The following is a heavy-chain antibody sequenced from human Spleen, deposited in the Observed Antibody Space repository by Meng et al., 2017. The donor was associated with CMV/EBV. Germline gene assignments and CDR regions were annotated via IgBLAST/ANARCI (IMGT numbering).Heavy chain of an antibody. D-gene: IGHD3-10*01. V-gene: IGHV3-53*01. CDR1: GLYVRNNY. Sequence: LSCAVSGLYVRNNYMSWVRQAPGKGLEWVSVIYNGEGGSTYYAESVKGRFTISRDNSKKTLFLQMDRLRVEDTAVYYCASDYYGSETKWGQGTLVTVSS. J-gene: IGHJ4*02. CDR2: IYNGEGGST. CDR3: ASDYYGSETK.